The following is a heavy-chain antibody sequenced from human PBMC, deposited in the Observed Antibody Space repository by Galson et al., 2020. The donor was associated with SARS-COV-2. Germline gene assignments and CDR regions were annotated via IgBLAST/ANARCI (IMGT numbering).Heavy chain of an antibody. Sequence: GESLKISCAASGFTFNSYAMSWLRQAPGNGLEWVTAISGSGGTTYYADSVQGRFTISRDHSKDTLYLQMNRLSAEDTAIYYCAKCDVVSHLYYYYYMDFWGKGTAVTVSS. J-gene: IGHJ6*03. CDR1: GFTFNSYA. CDR2: ISGSGGTT. V-gene: IGHV3-23*01. D-gene: IGHD2-8*02. CDR3: AKCDVVSHLYYYYYMDF.